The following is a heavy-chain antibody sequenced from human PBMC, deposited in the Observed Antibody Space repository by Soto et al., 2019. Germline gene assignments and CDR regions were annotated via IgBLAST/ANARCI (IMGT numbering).Heavy chain of an antibody. V-gene: IGHV3-7*03. CDR2: INQDGSER. J-gene: IGHJ5*02. CDR3: ARVIRSYSGSYSWFDP. Sequence: GSLRLSCAGSGLTFRNDWLSWVRQAPGTGLEWVANINQDGSERYYVDSVRGRFTISRDNVENSLYLQLSSLRSEDTAVYYCARVIRSYSGSYSWFDPWGQGTLVTVSS. D-gene: IGHD1-26*01. CDR1: GLTFRNDW.